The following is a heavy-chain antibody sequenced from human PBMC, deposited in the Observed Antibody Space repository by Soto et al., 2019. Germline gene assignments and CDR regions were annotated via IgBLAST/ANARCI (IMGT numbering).Heavy chain of an antibody. CDR3: ARVRVYYYGMDV. CDR1: GYTFTGYY. CDR2: INPNSGGT. Sequence: ASVQVSYKASGYTFTGYYIHWVRQAPGQGLEWMGWINPNSGGTNYAQKFQGRVTMTRDTSISTAYMELSRLRSDDTAVYYCARVRVYYYGMDVWGQGTAVTVSS. J-gene: IGHJ6*02. V-gene: IGHV1-2*02.